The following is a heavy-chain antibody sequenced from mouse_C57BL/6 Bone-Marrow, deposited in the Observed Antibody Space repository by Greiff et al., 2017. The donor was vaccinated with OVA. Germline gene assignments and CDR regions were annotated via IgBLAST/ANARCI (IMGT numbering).Heavy chain of an antibody. D-gene: IGHD4-1*02. CDR2: ISDGGSYT. Sequence: VQLMESGGDLVKPGGSLKLSCAASGFTFSSYAMSWVRQTPDKRLAWVATISDGGSYTYYPDSVKGRFTISRDNAKNTLYLQMSSLKSEDTAMYYCARLNWDPFAYWGQGTLVIVSA. CDR1: GFTFSSYA. CDR3: ARLNWDPFAY. V-gene: IGHV5-6*01. J-gene: IGHJ3*01.